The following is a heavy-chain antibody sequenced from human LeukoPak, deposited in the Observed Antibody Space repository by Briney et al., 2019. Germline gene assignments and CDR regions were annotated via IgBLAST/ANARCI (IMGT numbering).Heavy chain of an antibody. Sequence: SETLSLTCTVSGGSISSYYWSWIRQPPGKGLEWIGYIYYSGSTSYNPSLKSRVTISVDTSKNQFSLKLSSVTAADTAVYYCARTPGDNFDYWGQGTLVTVSS. CDR3: ARTPGDNFDY. D-gene: IGHD3-9*01. CDR1: GGSISSYY. V-gene: IGHV4-59*01. J-gene: IGHJ4*02. CDR2: IYYSGST.